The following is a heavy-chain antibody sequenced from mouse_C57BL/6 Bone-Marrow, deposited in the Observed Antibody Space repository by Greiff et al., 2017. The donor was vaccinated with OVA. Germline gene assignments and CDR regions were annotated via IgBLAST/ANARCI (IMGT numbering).Heavy chain of an antibody. CDR3: ARHANWDVGFAY. Sequence: EVKLMESGGGLVQPGGSLKLSCAASGFTFSDYYMYWVRQTPEKRLEWVAYISNGGGSTYYPDTVKGRFTISRDNAKNTLYLQMSRLKSEDTAMYYCARHANWDVGFAYWGQGTLVTVSA. J-gene: IGHJ3*01. CDR1: GFTFSDYY. V-gene: IGHV5-12*01. CDR2: ISNGGGST. D-gene: IGHD4-1*01.